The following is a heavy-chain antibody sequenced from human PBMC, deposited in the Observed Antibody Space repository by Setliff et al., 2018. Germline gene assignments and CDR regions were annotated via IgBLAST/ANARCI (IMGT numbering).Heavy chain of an antibody. J-gene: IGHJ4*02. V-gene: IGHV7-4-1*02. CDR1: GYTFTSYA. CDR3: VRASPGEEV. CDR2: INTNTGNP. Sequence: ASVKVSCKASGYTFTSYAMNWVRQAPGQGLEWMGWINTNTGNPTYAQGFTGRFVFSLDTSVSTAYLQISSLTSQDTAVYYCVRASPGEEVWGQGTLVTVSS.